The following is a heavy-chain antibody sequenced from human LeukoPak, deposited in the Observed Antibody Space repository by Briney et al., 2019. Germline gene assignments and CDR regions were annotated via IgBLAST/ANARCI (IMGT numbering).Heavy chain of an antibody. V-gene: IGHV3-30-3*01. Sequence: GGSLRLSCAASGFTFSSYAMHWVRQAPGKGLEWVAVISYDGSNKYYADSVKGRLTISRDNSKDTLFLQMNSLRAEDTAVYYCAREGPRGNSQFDYWGQGTLVTVSS. CDR1: GFTFSSYA. D-gene: IGHD2/OR15-2a*01. CDR3: AREGPRGNSQFDY. J-gene: IGHJ4*02. CDR2: ISYDGSNK.